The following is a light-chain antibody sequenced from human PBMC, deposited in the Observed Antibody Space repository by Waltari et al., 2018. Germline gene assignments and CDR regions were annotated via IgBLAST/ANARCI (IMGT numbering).Light chain of an antibody. J-gene: IGLJ2*01. CDR2: QDN. Sequence: SSELTQPPSVSVSPGQTASITCSGDKLGDNYACWYQQKPGQSPVLVMYQDNKRPSGIPERFSGSNSGNTATLTISGTQALDEADYYCQAWHSSTVVFGGGTKLTVL. CDR1: KLGDNY. CDR3: QAWHSSTVV. V-gene: IGLV3-1*01.